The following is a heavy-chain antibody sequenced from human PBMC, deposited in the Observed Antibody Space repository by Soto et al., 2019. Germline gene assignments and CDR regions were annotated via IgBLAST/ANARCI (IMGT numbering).Heavy chain of an antibody. J-gene: IGHJ6*02. CDR1: GGSISSGEYY. CDR2: ISYSGST. D-gene: IGHD3-3*01. V-gene: IGHV4-30-4*01. CDR3: VRTSLTFFGLSNDYYGMGV. Sequence: SETLSLTCTVSGGSISSGEYYWTWIRQPPGKGLEWIGYISYSGSTHYSPSLKSRVSITVDTPKNQFSLNLASVSAEDTAVYYCVRTSLTFFGLSNDYYGMGVSGLGTTVTGSS.